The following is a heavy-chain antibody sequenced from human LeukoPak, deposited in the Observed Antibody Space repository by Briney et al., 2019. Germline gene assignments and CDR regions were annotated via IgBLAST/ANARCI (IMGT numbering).Heavy chain of an antibody. CDR3: VRLDWGSRGSGSFDI. J-gene: IGHJ4*02. Sequence: SETLSLTCTVSGGSISSSSYYWGWIRQPPGKGLEWIGSIYYSGNTYYDASLKSRVAMSVDTSKNQFSLKVRSVTAADTAVYFCVRLDWGSRGSGSFDIWGQGTLVIVSS. V-gene: IGHV4-39*01. CDR1: GGSISSSSYY. D-gene: IGHD7-27*01. CDR2: IYYSGNT.